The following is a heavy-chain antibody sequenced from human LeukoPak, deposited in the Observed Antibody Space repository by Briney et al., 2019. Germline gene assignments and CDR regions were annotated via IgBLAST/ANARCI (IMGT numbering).Heavy chain of an antibody. Sequence: GESLKISCKGSGYSFTSYWIGWVRQMPGKGLEWMGIIYPGDSDTRYSPSFHGQVTISADKSISTAYLQWSSLKASDTAMYYCARTITPSLGFSYTMDVWGQGTTVTVSS. CDR1: GYSFTSYW. CDR2: IYPGDSDT. V-gene: IGHV5-51*01. J-gene: IGHJ6*02. D-gene: IGHD7-27*01. CDR3: ARTITPSLGFSYTMDV.